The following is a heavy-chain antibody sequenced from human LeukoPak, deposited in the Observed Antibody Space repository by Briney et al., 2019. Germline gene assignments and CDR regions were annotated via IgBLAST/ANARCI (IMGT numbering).Heavy chain of an antibody. CDR1: GFTFSSYA. D-gene: IGHD7-27*01. CDR2: IYYTGT. CDR3: ASRKLGNDY. J-gene: IGHJ4*02. Sequence: GSLRLSCAASGFTFSSYAMSWVRQAPGKGLEWIGYIYYTGTSYNPSLKSRVTISADTSKNQFSLNLSSVTAADTAVYYCASRKLGNDYWGQGTLVTVSS. V-gene: IGHV4-59*01.